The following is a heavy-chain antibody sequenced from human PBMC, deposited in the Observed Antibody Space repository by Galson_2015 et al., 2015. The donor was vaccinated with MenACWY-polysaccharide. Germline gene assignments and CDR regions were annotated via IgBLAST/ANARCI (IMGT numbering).Heavy chain of an antibody. CDR1: GFTFTGYW. D-gene: IGHD1-26*01. J-gene: IGHJ4*02. V-gene: IGHV3-74*01. Sequence: SLRLSCAASGFTFTGYWMHWVRQAPGKGLVWVSRLNGDGSNTAYADSVKGRFTISGDNAKNTLYLQMNSLGAEDTAVYYCARDLEARREFDYWGQGTLVTVSS. CDR3: ARDLEARREFDY. CDR2: LNGDGSNT.